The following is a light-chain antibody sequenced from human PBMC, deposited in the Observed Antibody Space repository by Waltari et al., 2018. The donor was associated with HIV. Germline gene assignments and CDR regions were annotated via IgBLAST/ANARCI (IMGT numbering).Light chain of an antibody. V-gene: IGKV3-11*01. CDR1: QSVSSY. CDR3: QQRSNWPPALT. J-gene: IGKJ4*01. CDR2: DAS. Sequence: EIVLTQSPATLSLSPGERATLSCRASQSVSSYLAWYQQKPGQAPRLLIYDASNRATGIPARFSGRGSATDFTLTISSLEPEDVAVYYCQQRSNWPPALTFGGGTNVEIK.